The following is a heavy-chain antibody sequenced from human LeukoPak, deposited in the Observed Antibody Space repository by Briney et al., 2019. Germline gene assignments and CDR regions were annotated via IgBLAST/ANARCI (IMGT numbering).Heavy chain of an antibody. CDR2: INPNSGGT. J-gene: IGHJ4*02. CDR3: ARGYDLLSYFDY. CDR1: RYTFTDYY. V-gene: IGHV1-2*02. Sequence: GASVKVSCKASRYTFTDYYMHWVRQAPGQGLEWMGWINPNSGGTNYAQKFQGRVTLTRDTSISTVYMELSRLTSGDTAVYYCARGYDLLSYFDYWGPGTLVTVSS. D-gene: IGHD3-9*01.